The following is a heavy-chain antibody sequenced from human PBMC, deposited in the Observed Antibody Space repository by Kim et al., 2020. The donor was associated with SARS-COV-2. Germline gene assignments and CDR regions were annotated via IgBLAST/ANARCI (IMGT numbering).Heavy chain of an antibody. CDR2: ISSSSSYI. CDR1: GFTFSSYS. D-gene: IGHD4-17*01. CDR3: AREHIPNYGDYGEVDY. Sequence: GGSLRLSCAASGFTFSSYSMNWVRQAPGKGLEWVSSISSSSSYIYYADSVKGRFTISRDNAKNSLYLQMNSLRAEDTAVYYCAREHIPNYGDYGEVDYWGQGTLVTVSS. J-gene: IGHJ4*02. V-gene: IGHV3-21*01.